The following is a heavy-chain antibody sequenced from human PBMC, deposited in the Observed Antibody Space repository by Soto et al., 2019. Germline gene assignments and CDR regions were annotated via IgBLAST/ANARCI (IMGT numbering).Heavy chain of an antibody. CDR1: GYTFTSYA. Sequence: QVQLVQSGAEVKKPGASVKVSCKASGYTFTSYAMHWVRQAPGQRLEWMGWINAGNGNTKYSQKFQGRVSITRDTSASTAYMELSSLRSEDTAVYYCARVGEDYDSSGYHFAYWGQGTLVTVSS. D-gene: IGHD3-22*01. CDR3: ARVGEDYDSSGYHFAY. V-gene: IGHV1-3*01. CDR2: INAGNGNT. J-gene: IGHJ4*02.